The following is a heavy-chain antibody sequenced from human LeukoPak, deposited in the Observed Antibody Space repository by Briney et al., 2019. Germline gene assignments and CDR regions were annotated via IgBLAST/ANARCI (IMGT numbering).Heavy chain of an antibody. V-gene: IGHV4-59*01. D-gene: IGHD5-24*01. Sequence: SETLSLTCTVSGGSISSYYWSWIRQPPGKGLEWIGYIYYSGSTNYNPSLKSRVTISVDTSKNQFSLKLSSVTAADTAVYYCARASRWLRTLLDYWGQGTLVTVSS. CDR3: ARASRWLRTLLDY. CDR2: IYYSGST. CDR1: GGSISSYY. J-gene: IGHJ4*02.